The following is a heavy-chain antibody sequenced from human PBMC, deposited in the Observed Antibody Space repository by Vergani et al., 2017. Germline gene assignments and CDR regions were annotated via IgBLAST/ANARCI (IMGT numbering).Heavy chain of an antibody. CDR1: GYSISSGYY. CDR2: IYSTGST. Sequence: QVQLQESGPGLLKPSETLSLTCTVSGYSISSGYYWGWIRQPPGKGLEWIGYIYSTGSTNYNPSLNSLVTMSVDTSKNQFSLKLRSVTAADTAVYFCSRVMYRDEAATGYRLEGMDIWGQGTTVSISS. D-gene: IGHD3-9*01. CDR3: SRVMYRDEAATGYRLEGMDI. J-gene: IGHJ6*01. V-gene: IGHV4-38-2*02.